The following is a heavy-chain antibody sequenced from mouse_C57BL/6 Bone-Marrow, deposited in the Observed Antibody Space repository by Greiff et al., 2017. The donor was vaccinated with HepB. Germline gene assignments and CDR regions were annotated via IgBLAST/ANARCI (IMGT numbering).Heavy chain of an antibody. V-gene: IGHV5-6*01. D-gene: IGHD1-1*01. J-gene: IGHJ2*01. CDR3: ARHPHYYGSSLYY. CDR2: ISSGGSYT. Sequence: EVKVVESGGDLVKPGGSLKLSCAASGFTFSSYGMSWVRQTPDKRLEWVATISSGGSYTYYPDSVKGRFTISRDNAKNTLYLQMSSLKSEDTAMYYCARHPHYYGSSLYYWGQSTTLTVSS. CDR1: GFTFSSYG.